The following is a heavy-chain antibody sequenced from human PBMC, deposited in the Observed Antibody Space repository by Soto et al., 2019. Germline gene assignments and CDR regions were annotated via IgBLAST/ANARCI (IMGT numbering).Heavy chain of an antibody. Sequence: QITLKESGPTLVKPTQTLTLTCTFSGFTLSTSGVGVGWIRQPPGKALEWLALIYWDDDKRYSPSLKSRLTITKDTSKNQVVLTMTNMDPVDTATYYCARTYNWSYMYYFDYWGQGTLVTVSS. CDR3: ARTYNWSYMYYFDY. V-gene: IGHV2-5*02. CDR1: GFTLSTSGVG. J-gene: IGHJ4*02. CDR2: IYWDDDK. D-gene: IGHD1-7*01.